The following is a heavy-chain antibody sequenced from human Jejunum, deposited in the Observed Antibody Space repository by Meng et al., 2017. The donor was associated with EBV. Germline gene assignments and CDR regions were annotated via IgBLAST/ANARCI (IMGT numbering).Heavy chain of an antibody. CDR1: GYTFSSYA. D-gene: IGHD3-10*01. CDR2: INTKTGNP. J-gene: IGHJ4*02. V-gene: IGHV7-4-1*02. Sequence: QVQLGQSGSDFKNPWAPVEFSCKASGYTFSSYAMNWVRRAPGQGLKWMGWINTKTGNPTYAQGFTGRFVFSLDTSVGTAYLQISSLKAEDTAVYYCARDWGGDYLDYWGQGTLITVSS. CDR3: ARDWGGDYLDY.